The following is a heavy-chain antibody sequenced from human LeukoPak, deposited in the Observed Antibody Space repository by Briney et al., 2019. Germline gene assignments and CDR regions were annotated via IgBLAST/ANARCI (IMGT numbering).Heavy chain of an antibody. J-gene: IGHJ6*03. CDR3: AGGEQKLGYYYYYMDV. Sequence: SETLSLTCTVSGGSISSGSYYWSWIRQPAGKGLEWIGRIYTSGSTNYNPSLKSRVTISVDTSKNQFSLKLSSVTAADTAVYYCAGGEQKLGYYYYYMDVWGKGTTVTVSS. CDR1: GGSISSGSYY. V-gene: IGHV4-61*02. CDR2: IYTSGST. D-gene: IGHD6-13*01.